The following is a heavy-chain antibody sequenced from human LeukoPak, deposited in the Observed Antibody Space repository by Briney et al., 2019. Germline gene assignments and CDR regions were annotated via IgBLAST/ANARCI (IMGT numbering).Heavy chain of an antibody. CDR2: ISAYNGNT. D-gene: IGHD3-22*01. CDR3: ARDGRYYDSSGYYRINFDY. CDR1: GYTFTSYG. J-gene: IGHJ4*02. Sequence: ASVKVSCKASGYTFTSYGISWVRQAHGQGLEWMGWISAYNGNTNYAQKFKGRVTMTTDTSTSTAYMELRSLRSDDTAVYYCARDGRYYDSSGYYRINFDYWGQGTLVTVSS. V-gene: IGHV1-18*01.